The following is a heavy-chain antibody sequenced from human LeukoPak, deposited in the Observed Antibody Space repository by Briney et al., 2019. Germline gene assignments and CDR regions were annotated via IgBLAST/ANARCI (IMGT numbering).Heavy chain of an antibody. J-gene: IGHJ4*02. V-gene: IGHV3-48*02. Sequence: GGSLRLSCAASGFTFSTYSMNWVRQAPGKGLEWVSYISYSSSAIYYADSVKGRFTTSRDNAKNSLYLRMNSLRDEDTAVYYCARDSYGSSGYYYVSDYWGQGTLVTVSS. CDR3: ARDSYGSSGYYYVSDY. CDR2: ISYSSSAI. D-gene: IGHD3-22*01. CDR1: GFTFSTYS.